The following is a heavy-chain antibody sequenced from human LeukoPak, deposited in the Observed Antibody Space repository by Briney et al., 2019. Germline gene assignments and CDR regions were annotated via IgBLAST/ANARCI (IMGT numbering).Heavy chain of an antibody. CDR3: ARDPGRSGGSCYSDY. J-gene: IGHJ4*02. V-gene: IGHV3-21*01. CDR1: GFTFGSFS. D-gene: IGHD2-15*01. Sequence: GGSLRLSCAASGFTFGSFSMTWVRQAPGKGLEWVSTISSSGTYIYYADSVKGRSSISRDNAKNSLYLQMNSLRAEDTAVYYCARDPGRSGGSCYSDYWGQGTLVTVSS. CDR2: ISSSGTYI.